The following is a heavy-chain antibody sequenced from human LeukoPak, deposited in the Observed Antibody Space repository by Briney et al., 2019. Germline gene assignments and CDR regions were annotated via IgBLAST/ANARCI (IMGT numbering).Heavy chain of an antibody. D-gene: IGHD2-2*01. V-gene: IGHV3-74*01. CDR1: GFTFSSYW. Sequence: GGSLRLSCASSGFTFSSYWMHWVRQAPGKGRVWVSRINSDGSSTNYADSVKGRFTISRDNAKNTLYLQMNSLRDEDTAVYYCATARDCSSTSCYGRAFDIWGQGTMVTVSS. J-gene: IGHJ3*02. CDR2: INSDGSST. CDR3: ATARDCSSTSCYGRAFDI.